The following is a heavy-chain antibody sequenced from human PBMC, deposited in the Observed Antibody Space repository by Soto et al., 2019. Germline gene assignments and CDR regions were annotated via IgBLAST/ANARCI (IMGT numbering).Heavy chain of an antibody. Sequence: EVQLLESGGGLVQPGGSLRLSCAASGFTFSSYAMSWVRQAPGKGLEWVSAISGSGGSTYYADSVKGRFTISRDNSKNTLYLQMNSLRAEDTAVYYCAKDVIGVYGWPDAFDIWGQGTMVTVSS. V-gene: IGHV3-23*01. CDR3: AKDVIGVYGWPDAFDI. CDR1: GFTFSSYA. J-gene: IGHJ3*02. CDR2: ISGSGGST. D-gene: IGHD3-16*02.